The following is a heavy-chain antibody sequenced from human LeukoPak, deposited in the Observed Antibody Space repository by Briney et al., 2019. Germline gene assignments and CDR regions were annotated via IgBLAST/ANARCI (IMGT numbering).Heavy chain of an antibody. CDR1: GDSVSSNRAA. D-gene: IGHD5-24*01. Sequence: SQTLSLTCAISGDSVSSNRAAWNWIRQSPSRGLEWLGRTYYRSKWYNDYAVSVKSRISINPDTSKNQFSLQLSSVTPEDTAMYYCARDGEDYNSFDYWGQGTLVTVSS. V-gene: IGHV6-1*01. J-gene: IGHJ4*02. CDR3: ARDGEDYNSFDY. CDR2: TYYRSKWYN.